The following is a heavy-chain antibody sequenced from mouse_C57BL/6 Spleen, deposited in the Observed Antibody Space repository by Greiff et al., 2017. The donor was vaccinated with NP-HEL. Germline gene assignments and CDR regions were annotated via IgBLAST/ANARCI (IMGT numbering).Heavy chain of an antibody. Sequence: QVQLQQPGAELVKPGASVKLSCKASGYTFTSYWMQWVKQRPGQGLEWIGEIDPSDSYTNYNQKFKGKAKLTVDTSSSAAYMQLSSLTSEDSAVYYCARRELLRPFAYWGQGTLVTVSA. CDR2: IDPSDSYT. CDR1: GYTFTSYW. V-gene: IGHV1-50*01. J-gene: IGHJ3*01. CDR3: ARRELLRPFAY. D-gene: IGHD2-4*01.